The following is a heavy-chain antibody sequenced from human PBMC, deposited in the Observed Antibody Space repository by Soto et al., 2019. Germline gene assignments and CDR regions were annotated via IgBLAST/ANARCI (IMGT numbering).Heavy chain of an antibody. V-gene: IGHV1-3*01. CDR1: GYTFTSYA. Sequence: QVQLVQSGAEVKKPGASVKVSCKASGYTFTSYAMHWVRQAPGQRLEWMGWINAGNGNTKYSQKFQGRVTITRDTSASTAYMELSSLRSEDTAVYYCARDHYYGSGSYNYFAYWGQGTLVTVSS. J-gene: IGHJ4*02. CDR3: ARDHYYGSGSYNYFAY. CDR2: INAGNGNT. D-gene: IGHD3-10*01.